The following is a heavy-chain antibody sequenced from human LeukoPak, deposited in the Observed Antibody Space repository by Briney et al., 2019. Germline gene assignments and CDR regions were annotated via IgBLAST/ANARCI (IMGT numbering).Heavy chain of an antibody. Sequence: PSETLSLTCTVSGASMSSNSYYWGWIRQPPGKGLEWIGSIYYSGDTDYNPSLKSRVMISVDMSKNQFSLKLSSVTAADTAVYYCAREDEFTSNDAFDIWGQGTMVTVS. CDR1: GASMSSNSYY. D-gene: IGHD3-10*01. CDR2: IYYSGDT. CDR3: AREDEFTSNDAFDI. V-gene: IGHV4-39*07. J-gene: IGHJ3*02.